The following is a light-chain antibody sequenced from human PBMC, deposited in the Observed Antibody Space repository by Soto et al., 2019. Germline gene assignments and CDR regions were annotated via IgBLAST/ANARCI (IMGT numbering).Light chain of an antibody. CDR1: HSVSSN. V-gene: IGKV3-15*01. CDR2: DAS. J-gene: IGKJ1*01. CDR3: QQYKKWPRT. Sequence: EVVLTQSPGTLSLSPGGRATLSCRASHSVSSNFAWYQQKPGQAPRLLIYDASTRATGIPARFSGSGSGTEFTLTISSLQSEDFAVYYCQQYKKWPRTFGHGTKVDIK.